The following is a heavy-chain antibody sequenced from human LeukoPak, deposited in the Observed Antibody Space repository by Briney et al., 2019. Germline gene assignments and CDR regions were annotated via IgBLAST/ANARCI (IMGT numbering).Heavy chain of an antibody. CDR2: ISSSSSYI. D-gene: IGHD2/OR15-2a*01. V-gene: IGHV3-21*01. Sequence: PGGSLGLSCAASGFTFSSYSMNWVRQAPGKGLEWVSSISSSSSYIYYADSVKGRFTISRDNAKNSLYLQMNSLRAEDTAVYYCARDCKALAPGAYDYWGQGTLVTVSS. J-gene: IGHJ4*02. CDR3: ARDCKALAPGAYDY. CDR1: GFTFSSYS.